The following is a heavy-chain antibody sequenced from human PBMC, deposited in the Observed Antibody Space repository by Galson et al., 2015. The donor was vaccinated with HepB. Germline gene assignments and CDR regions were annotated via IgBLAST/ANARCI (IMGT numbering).Heavy chain of an antibody. CDR1: GFTFSSYG. D-gene: IGHD4-11*01. V-gene: IGHV3-33*06. J-gene: IGHJ5*02. CDR2: IWYDGSNK. CDR3: AKDPYSNYFNWFDP. Sequence: SLRLSCAASGFTFSSYGMHWVRQAPGKGLEWVAVIWYDGSNKYYADSVKGRFTISRDNSKNTLYLQMNSLRADDTAVYYCAKDPYSNYFNWFDPWGQGTLVTVSS.